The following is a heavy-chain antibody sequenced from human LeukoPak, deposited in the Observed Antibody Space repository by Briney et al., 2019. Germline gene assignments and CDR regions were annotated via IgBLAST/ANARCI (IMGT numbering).Heavy chain of an antibody. Sequence: ASVKVSCKACGYTFTGYYMHWVRQAPGQGLEWMGWINPNSGGTNYAQKFQGRVTMTRDTSIRTAYMELSRLRSDDTAVYYCARNYYDSSGYYQNWFDPWGQGTLVTVSS. D-gene: IGHD3-22*01. CDR1: GYTFTGYY. CDR2: INPNSGGT. CDR3: ARNYYDSSGYYQNWFDP. V-gene: IGHV1-2*02. J-gene: IGHJ5*02.